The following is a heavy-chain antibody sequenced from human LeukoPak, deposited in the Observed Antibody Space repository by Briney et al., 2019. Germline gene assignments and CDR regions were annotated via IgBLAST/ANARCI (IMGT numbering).Heavy chain of an antibody. V-gene: IGHV3-30*03. J-gene: IGHJ3*02. CDR2: ISYDGSNK. Sequence: GGSLRLSCAASGFTFSSYGMHWVRQAPGKGLEWVAVISYDGSNKYYADSVKGRFTISRDNSKNTLYLQMNSLRAEDTAVYYCARQVVFGWNDAFDIWGQGTMVTVSS. CDR3: ARQVVFGWNDAFDI. CDR1: GFTFSSYG. D-gene: IGHD3-10*01.